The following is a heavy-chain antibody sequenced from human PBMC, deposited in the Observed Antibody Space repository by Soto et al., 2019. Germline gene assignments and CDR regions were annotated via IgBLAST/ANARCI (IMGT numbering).Heavy chain of an antibody. CDR2: INPSGGST. Sequence: ASVKVSCKASGYTFTSYYMHWVRQAPGQGLEWMGIINPSGGSTSYAQKFQGRVTMTRDTSTSTVYMELSSLRSEDTAVYYCARDRYYYDSSGYYSDPDYVDYWGQGTLVTVSS. V-gene: IGHV1-46*01. J-gene: IGHJ4*02. CDR3: ARDRYYYDSSGYYSDPDYVDY. CDR1: GYTFTSYY. D-gene: IGHD3-22*01.